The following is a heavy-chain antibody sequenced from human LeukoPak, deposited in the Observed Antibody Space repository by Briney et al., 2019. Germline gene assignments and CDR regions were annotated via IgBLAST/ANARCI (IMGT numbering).Heavy chain of an antibody. J-gene: IGHJ3*02. CDR1: GGSISSSSYY. CDR3: ARRVRPEGYPDAFDI. V-gene: IGHV4-39*01. Sequence: SETLSLTCTVSGGSISSSSYYWGWIRQPPGKGLEWIGSIYYSGSTYYNPSLKSRVTISVDTSKNQFSLKLSSVTAADTAVYYCARRVRPEGYPDAFDIWGQGTMVTVSS. CDR2: IYYSGST. D-gene: IGHD5-12*01.